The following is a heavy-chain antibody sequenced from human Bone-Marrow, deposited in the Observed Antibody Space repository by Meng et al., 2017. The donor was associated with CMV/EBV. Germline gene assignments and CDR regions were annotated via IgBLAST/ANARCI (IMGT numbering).Heavy chain of an antibody. V-gene: IGHV1-2*02. J-gene: IGHJ6*02. D-gene: IGHD6-19*01. Sequence: ASVKVSCKASGYTFTGYYMHWVRQAPGQGLEWMGWISPNSGGTNYAQKFQGRVTMTRDTSISTAYMELSRLRSEDTAVYYCARGSEQWLATYYYYGMDVWGQGTTVTVSS. CDR1: GYTFTGYY. CDR3: ARGSEQWLATYYYYGMDV. CDR2: ISPNSGGT.